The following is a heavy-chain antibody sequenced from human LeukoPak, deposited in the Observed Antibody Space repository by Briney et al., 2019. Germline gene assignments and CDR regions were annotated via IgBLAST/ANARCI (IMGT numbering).Heavy chain of an antibody. D-gene: IGHD2-15*01. J-gene: IGHJ4*02. CDR2: ISGSGGTA. CDR1: GLTFSNSA. V-gene: IGHV3-23*01. Sequence: GGSLRLSCAASGLTFSNSAMSWVRQAPGKGLEWVSAISGSGGTAYYADSVKGRFTISRDNSKNTLYLQMNSLRAEDTAVFYCVTDRKAYGSWGQGTLVTVSS. CDR3: VTDRKAYGS.